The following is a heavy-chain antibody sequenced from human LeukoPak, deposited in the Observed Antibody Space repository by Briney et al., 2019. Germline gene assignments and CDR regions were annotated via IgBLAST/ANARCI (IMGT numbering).Heavy chain of an antibody. J-gene: IGHJ3*02. V-gene: IGHV4-30-4*08. CDR3: ARAYTYCSSTSCYESAFDI. CDR1: GGSISSGDYY. Sequence: PSQTLSLTCTVSGGSISSGDYYWSWIRQPPGKGLEWIGYIYYSGSTYYNPSLKSRVTISVDTSKNQFSLKLSSVTDADTAVYYCARAYTYCSSTSCYESAFDIWGQGTMVTVSS. D-gene: IGHD2-2*01. CDR2: IYYSGST.